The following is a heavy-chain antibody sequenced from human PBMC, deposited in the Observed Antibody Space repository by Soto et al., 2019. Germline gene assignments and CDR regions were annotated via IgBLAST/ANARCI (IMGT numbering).Heavy chain of an antibody. CDR3: ARVGAVRRWYGHFYDGMDV. J-gene: IGHJ6*02. CDR1: GGSFSGYY. Sequence: PETLSLTCAVYGGSFSGYYLRWIRQPPGKGLAWIGEINNSGNTNDHPSLKSRVSISVDTSKNQFYLKLRSVTAADTAVYYCARVGAVRRWYGHFYDGMDVWGQGTMVTVSS. CDR2: INNSGNT. D-gene: IGHD2-15*01. V-gene: IGHV4-34*01.